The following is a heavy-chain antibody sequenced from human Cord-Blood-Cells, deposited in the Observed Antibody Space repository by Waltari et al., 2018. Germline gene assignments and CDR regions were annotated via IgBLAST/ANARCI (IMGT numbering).Heavy chain of an antibody. Sequence: QLQLQESGPGLVKPSETLSLTCTVSGGSISSSSYYWGWIRQPPGKGLEWIGSIYYSGSTYDNPSLKSRVTISVDTSKNQFSLKLSSVTAADTAVYYCAILPRIAVAGTDYYYYMDVWGKGTTVTVSS. CDR3: AILPRIAVAGTDYYYYMDV. CDR1: GGSISSSSYY. D-gene: IGHD6-19*01. CDR2: IYYSGST. J-gene: IGHJ6*03. V-gene: IGHV4-39*07.